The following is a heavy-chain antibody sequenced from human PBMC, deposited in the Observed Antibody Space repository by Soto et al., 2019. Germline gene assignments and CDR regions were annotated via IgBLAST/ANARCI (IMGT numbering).Heavy chain of an antibody. V-gene: IGHV1-8*01. CDR1: GYTFTRSD. CDR2: MNPNTGNT. Sequence: ASMKVSWKASGYTFTRSDVYWVRQATGQGLELMGWMNPNTGNTGYAQKFQGRVTMTRNTSISTAYMELSSLRSEDTAVYYCARGSNHCSGGSCYSDWFDPWGQGTPVTAPQ. CDR3: ARGSNHCSGGSCYSDWFDP. D-gene: IGHD2-15*01. J-gene: IGHJ5*02.